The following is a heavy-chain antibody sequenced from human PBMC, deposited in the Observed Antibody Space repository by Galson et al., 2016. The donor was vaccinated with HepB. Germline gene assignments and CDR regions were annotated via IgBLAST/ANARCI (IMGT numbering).Heavy chain of an antibody. V-gene: IGHV3-30*03. D-gene: IGHD3-3*01. CDR1: GFTFSSYG. J-gene: IGHJ4*02. CDR3: ATPYYDFWSGYKPFDY. Sequence: SLRLSCASSGFTFSSYGMHWVRQAPGKGLEWVAVISYDGSNKYYADSVKGRFTISRDNSKNMLYLQMNSLRAEDTAVYYCATPYYDFWSGYKPFDYWGQGTLVTVSS. CDR2: ISYDGSNK.